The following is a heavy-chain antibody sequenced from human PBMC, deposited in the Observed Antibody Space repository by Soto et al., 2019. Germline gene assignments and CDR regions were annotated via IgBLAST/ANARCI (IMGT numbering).Heavy chain of an antibody. Sequence: SETLSLTCTVSGGSISSYYWSWIRQPPGKGLEWIGYIYYSGSTNYNPSLKSRVTISVDTSKNQFSLKLSSVTAADTAVYYCARARTGDYFDYWGQGTLVTVSS. CDR1: GGSISSYY. J-gene: IGHJ4*02. V-gene: IGHV4-59*01. CDR3: ARARTGDYFDY. CDR2: IYYSGST. D-gene: IGHD7-27*01.